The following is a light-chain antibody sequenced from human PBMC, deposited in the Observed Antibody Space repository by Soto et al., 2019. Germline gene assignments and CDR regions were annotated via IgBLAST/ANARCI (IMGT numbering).Light chain of an antibody. CDR2: DAS. V-gene: IGKV1-13*02. Sequence: AIQVTQSPSSLSASVGDRVTITCRASQDIASALVWYQQKPGKAPKLLISDASILESGVPSRFSGSGSGTDFTLTISSLQPEDFATYFCQQFITYPLPFGQGTLLETK. J-gene: IGKJ5*01. CDR3: QQFITYPLP. CDR1: QDIASA.